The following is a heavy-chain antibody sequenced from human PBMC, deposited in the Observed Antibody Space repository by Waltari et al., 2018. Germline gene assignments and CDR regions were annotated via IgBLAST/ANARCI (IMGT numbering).Heavy chain of an antibody. J-gene: IGHJ4*02. V-gene: IGHV3-23*04. D-gene: IGHD3-16*02. Sequence: EVQLVESGGGLVQPGGSLRLSCAASGFTFSNYAMSWVRQAPGKGLEWVSAIRGSGGNTYYADSGKGRFTISRDNSKNTVYLQMNSLRAEDTAVYYCAKSDRFGGVVVGFDYWGQGTLVTVSS. CDR1: GFTFSNYA. CDR3: AKSDRFGGVVVGFDY. CDR2: IRGSGGNT.